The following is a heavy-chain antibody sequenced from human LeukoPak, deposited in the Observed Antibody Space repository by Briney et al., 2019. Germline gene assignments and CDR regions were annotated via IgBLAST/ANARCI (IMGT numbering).Heavy chain of an antibody. V-gene: IGHV1-69*04. D-gene: IGHD2-21*01. Sequence: GASVKVSCKASGYTFTSYDINWVRQATGQGLEWMGRIIPILGIANYAQKFQGRVTITADKSTSTAYMELSSLRSEDTAVYYCARHITHFNAYYFDYWGQGTLVTVSP. CDR3: ARHITHFNAYYFDY. CDR1: GYTFTSYD. CDR2: IIPILGIA. J-gene: IGHJ4*02.